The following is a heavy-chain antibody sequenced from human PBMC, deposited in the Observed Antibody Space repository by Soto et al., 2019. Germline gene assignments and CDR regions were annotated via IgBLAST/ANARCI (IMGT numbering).Heavy chain of an antibody. CDR1: GGSISSSSYY. CDR3: ARVLGTVTTAYFDY. J-gene: IGHJ4*02. CDR2: IYYSGST. D-gene: IGHD4-4*01. Sequence: PSETLSLTCIVSGGSISSSSYYLCCIRQPPGKGLEWIGSIYYSGSTYYNPSLKSRVTISVDTSKNQFSLKLSSVTAADTAVYYCARVLGTVTTAYFDYWGQGTLVTVSS. V-gene: IGHV4-39*07.